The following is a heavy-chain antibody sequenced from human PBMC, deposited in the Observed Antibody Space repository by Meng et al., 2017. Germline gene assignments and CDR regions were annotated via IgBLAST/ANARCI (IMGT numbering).Heavy chain of an antibody. V-gene: IGHV3-15*01. J-gene: IGHJ6*02. Sequence: GESLKISCAASGFTFSNAWMSWVRQAPGKGLEWVGRIKSKTDGGTTDYAAPVKGRFTISRDDSKNTLYLQMNSLKTEDTAVYYCTTGGSRWGPYGPYYYYYGMDVWGQGTTVTVSS. CDR3: TTGGSRWGPYGPYYYYYGMDV. D-gene: IGHD3-10*01. CDR1: GFTFSNAW. CDR2: IKSKTDGGTT.